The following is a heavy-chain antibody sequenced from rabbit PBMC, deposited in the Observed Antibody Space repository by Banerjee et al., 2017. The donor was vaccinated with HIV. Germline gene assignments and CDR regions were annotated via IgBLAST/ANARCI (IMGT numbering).Heavy chain of an antibody. V-gene: IGHV1S43*01. CDR2: IYVGSGST. J-gene: IGHJ3*01. CDR3: ASIEMMTMSDL. Sequence: QQQLVESGGGLVKPGASLTLTCKASGFTLNSYWMCWVRQAPGKGLELIACIYVGSGSTWYASWVNGRFTISSHDTQNTLYLQLNSLTAADTATYFCASIEMMTMSDLWGQGTLVTVS. D-gene: IGHD2-1*01. CDR1: GFTLNSYW.